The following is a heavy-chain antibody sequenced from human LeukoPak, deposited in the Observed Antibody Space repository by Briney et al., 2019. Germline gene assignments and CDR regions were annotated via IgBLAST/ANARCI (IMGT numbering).Heavy chain of an antibody. CDR1: GFTFSSYA. Sequence: PGGSLRLSCAASGFTFSSYAMHWVRQAPGKGLEWVAVMSYDGSNKYYADSVKGRFTISRDNSKNTLYLQMNSLRAEDTAVYYCARDPRFLEWLLYYYYGMDVWGQGTTVTVSS. CDR2: MSYDGSNK. J-gene: IGHJ6*02. V-gene: IGHV3-30-3*01. D-gene: IGHD3-3*01. CDR3: ARDPRFLEWLLYYYYGMDV.